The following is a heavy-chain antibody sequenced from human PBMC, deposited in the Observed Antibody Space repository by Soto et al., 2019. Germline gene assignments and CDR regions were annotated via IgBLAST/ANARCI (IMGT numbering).Heavy chain of an antibody. J-gene: IGHJ6*02. CDR1: GFTFSSYE. V-gene: IGHV3-48*03. CDR3: AREAPSPLGV. CDR2: ISSSGSTI. Sequence: PGGSLRLSCAASGFTFSSYEMNWVRQAPGKGLEWVSYISSSGSTIYYADSVKGRFTISRDNAKNSLYLQMNSLRAEDTAVYYCAREAPSPLGVWGQGTTVTVSS.